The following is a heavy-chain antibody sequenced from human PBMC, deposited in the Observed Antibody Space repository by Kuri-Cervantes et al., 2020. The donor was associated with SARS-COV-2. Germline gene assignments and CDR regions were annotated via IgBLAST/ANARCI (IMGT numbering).Heavy chain of an antibody. D-gene: IGHD4-23*01. CDR2: ISYDGSNK. CDR3: ARAIGRNSEIDF. CDR1: GFTFSSYA. Sequence: GGSLRLSCAASGFTFSSYAMHWVRQAPGKGLEWVAVISYDGSNKYYADSVKGRFTISRDNSKNTLYLQMNSLRAEDTAVYYCARAIGRNSEIDFWGHGTLVTVSS. J-gene: IGHJ4*01. V-gene: IGHV3-30-3*01.